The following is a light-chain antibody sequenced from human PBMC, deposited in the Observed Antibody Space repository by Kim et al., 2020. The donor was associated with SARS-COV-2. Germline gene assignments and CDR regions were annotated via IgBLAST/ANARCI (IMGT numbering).Light chain of an antibody. CDR1: SSDVGGYNY. Sequence: GQSFTISCTGTSSDVGGYNYVSWYQQHPGKAPKLMIYEVNKRPSGVPDRFAGSKSGNTASLTVSGLQAEDEADYYCSSYAGSNTWVFGRGTQLTVL. CDR2: EVN. V-gene: IGLV2-8*01. J-gene: IGLJ3*02. CDR3: SSYAGSNTWV.